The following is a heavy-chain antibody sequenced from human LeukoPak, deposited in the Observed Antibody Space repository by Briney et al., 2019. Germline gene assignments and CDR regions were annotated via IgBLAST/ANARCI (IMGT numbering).Heavy chain of an antibody. Sequence: PSETLSLTCTVSGGSISSYYWSWIRQPPGKGLEWIGYIYYSGSTNYNPSLKSRVTISVDTSKNQFSLKLSSVTAADTAVYYCVADPINFDFWGQGTLVTVSS. CDR2: IYYSGST. J-gene: IGHJ4*02. CDR1: GGSISSYY. CDR3: VADPINFDF. V-gene: IGHV4-59*01.